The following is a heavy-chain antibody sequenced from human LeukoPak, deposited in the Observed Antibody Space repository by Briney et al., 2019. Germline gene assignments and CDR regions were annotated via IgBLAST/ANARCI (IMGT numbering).Heavy chain of an antibody. Sequence: PSETLSLTCTVSGGSISSYYWSWIRQPPGKGLEWIGYIYYSGSTNYNPSLKSRVSISVDTSKNQFSLKLSSVTAADTAVYYCARDRLSVGATYNWFDPWGQGTLVTVSS. CDR2: IYYSGST. V-gene: IGHV4-59*01. CDR1: GGSISSYY. CDR3: ARDRLSVGATYNWFDP. J-gene: IGHJ5*02. D-gene: IGHD1-26*01.